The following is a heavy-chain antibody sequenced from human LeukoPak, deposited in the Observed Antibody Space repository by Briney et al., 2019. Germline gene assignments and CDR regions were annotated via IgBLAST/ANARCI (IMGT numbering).Heavy chain of an antibody. CDR3: VRGADTGYSSDS. Sequence: PGGSLRLSCAASGFTFSSYAMSWVRQAPGKGLECVSGFSGSGGSTYYADSVKGRFSISRDNAENTLYLQMNSLRVEDTAVYYCVRGADTGYSSDSWGQGTLVTVSS. CDR2: FSGSGGST. V-gene: IGHV3-23*01. J-gene: IGHJ4*02. CDR1: GFTFSSYA. D-gene: IGHD3-9*01.